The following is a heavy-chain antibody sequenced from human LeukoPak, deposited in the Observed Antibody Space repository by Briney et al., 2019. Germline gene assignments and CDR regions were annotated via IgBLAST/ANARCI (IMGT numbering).Heavy chain of an antibody. CDR3: ARISEYQLVWYFYY. CDR2: ISAYNGDT. V-gene: IGHV1-18*04. J-gene: IGHJ4*02. Sequence: GASVKISCKASGYTFSSYGISCVRQAPGQGLEWMGWISAYNGDTNYAQKLQGRVTMTTDTSTSTAYMELRSLRSDDTAMYYCARISEYQLVWYFYYWGQGTLVTVSS. CDR1: GYTFSSYG. D-gene: IGHD2-2*01.